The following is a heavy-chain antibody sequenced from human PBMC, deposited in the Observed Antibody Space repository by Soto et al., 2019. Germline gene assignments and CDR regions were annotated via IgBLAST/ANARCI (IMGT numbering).Heavy chain of an antibody. J-gene: IGHJ3*02. CDR2: INSDGSST. V-gene: IGHV3-74*01. CDR1: GFTFSSYW. Sequence: PGGSLRLSCAASGFTFSSYWMHWVRQAPGKGLVWVSRINSDGSSTSYADSVKGRFTISRDNAKNTLYLQMNSLGAEDTAVYYCAREVVVVTAPAFDIWGQGTMVTVAS. CDR3: AREVVVVTAPAFDI. D-gene: IGHD3-22*01.